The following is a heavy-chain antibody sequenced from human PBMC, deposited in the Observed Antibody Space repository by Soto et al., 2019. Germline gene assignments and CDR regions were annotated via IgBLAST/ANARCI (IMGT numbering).Heavy chain of an antibody. J-gene: IGHJ4*02. CDR1: GCTFTTYA. V-gene: IGHV3-23*01. Sequence: EVQLLESGGDLVQPGGSLRLSCVASGCTFTTYAMSWVRQAPDKGLEWVSSVGRSGDDTYYADSVNGRLTISRDNSKNTLYLQMNSLRGEDTAVYYCAFSYHCDYWGQGTLVTVSS. CDR3: AFSYHCDY. CDR2: VGRSGDDT.